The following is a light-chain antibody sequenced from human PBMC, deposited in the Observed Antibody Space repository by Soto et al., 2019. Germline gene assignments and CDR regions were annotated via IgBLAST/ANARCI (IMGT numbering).Light chain of an antibody. V-gene: IGKV1-27*01. CDR3: QKYNIAPWT. J-gene: IGKJ1*01. CDR2: GAS. Sequence: DIQMTQSPSSLSASVGDRVTITCRASQGISHYLAWYQQKQGKVPRLLIFGASTLRSGVTSRFSGSGSGTDFTLTISSLQPEDVATYYCQKYNIAPWTFGQGTKVEIK. CDR1: QGISHY.